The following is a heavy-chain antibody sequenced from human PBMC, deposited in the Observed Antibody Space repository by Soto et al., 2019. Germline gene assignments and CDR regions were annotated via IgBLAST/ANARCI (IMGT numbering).Heavy chain of an antibody. CDR3: ARPTITNSVWSGYYDAFDI. V-gene: IGHV1-18*01. CDR1: GYTFTSYG. Sequence: ASVKVSCKASGYTFTSYGISWVRQAPGQGLEWMGWISAYNGNTNYAQKLQGRVTMTTDTSTSTAYMELRSLRSDDTAVYYCARPTITNSVWSGYYDAFDIWGQGTMVTVSS. CDR2: ISAYNGNT. J-gene: IGHJ3*02. D-gene: IGHD3-3*01.